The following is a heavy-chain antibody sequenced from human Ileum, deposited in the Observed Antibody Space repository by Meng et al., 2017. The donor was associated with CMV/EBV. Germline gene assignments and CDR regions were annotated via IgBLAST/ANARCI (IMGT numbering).Heavy chain of an antibody. CDR3: VTAGAYCGSPWEGAY. V-gene: IGHV3-15*07. CDR2: ITHKIDGEIT. CDR1: TLSDAW. Sequence: TLSDAWMNGVRKATGKGLEWDGSITHKIDGEITRYAGPVTGRFTISRDDSKNTLYLHMDSLDSEDTAMYYCVTAGAYCGSPWEGAYWGQGTLVTVSS. J-gene: IGHJ4*02. D-gene: IGHD1-26*01.